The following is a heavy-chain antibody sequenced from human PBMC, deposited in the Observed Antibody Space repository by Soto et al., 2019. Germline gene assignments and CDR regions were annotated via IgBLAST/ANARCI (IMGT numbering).Heavy chain of an antibody. J-gene: IGHJ6*03. V-gene: IGHV3-72*01. Sequence: EVQLVESGGGLVQPGGSLRLSCAASGFTFSDHYMDWVRQAPGKGLEWVGRTRNKANSYTTEYAASVKGRFTISRDDSKNSLYQQMNSLKTEDTAVYYCAREGYCTNGVCSDYYYYYYMDVWGKGTTVTVSS. D-gene: IGHD2-8*01. CDR1: GFTFSDHY. CDR2: TRNKANSYTT. CDR3: AREGYCTNGVCSDYYYYYYMDV.